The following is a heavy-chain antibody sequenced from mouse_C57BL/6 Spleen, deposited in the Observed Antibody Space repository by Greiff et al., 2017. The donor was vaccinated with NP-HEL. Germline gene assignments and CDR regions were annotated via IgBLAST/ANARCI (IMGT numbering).Heavy chain of an antibody. CDR2: ISSGSSTI. J-gene: IGHJ2*01. Sequence: EVQRVESGGGLVKPGGSLKLSCAASGFTFSDYGMHWVRQAPEKGLEWVAYISSGSSTIYYADTVKGRFTISRDNAKNTLFLQMTSLRSEDTAMYYCARGPLYFVSPLFDYWGQCTTLTVSS. CDR1: GFTFSDYG. CDR3: ARGPLYFVSPLFDY. V-gene: IGHV5-17*01. D-gene: IGHD1-1*01.